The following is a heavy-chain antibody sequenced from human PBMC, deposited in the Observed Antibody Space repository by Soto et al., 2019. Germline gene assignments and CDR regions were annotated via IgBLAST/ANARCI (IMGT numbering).Heavy chain of an antibody. CDR3: VRLLDPFKYFDWMSHDF. CDR1: GIAISNDNYQ. J-gene: IGHJ4*02. CDR2: IFYTGNT. Sequence: SETLSLTCTLSGIAISNDNYQWGWIRQPPGKELEWIWSIFYTGNTYYKSSLESRITTSVDTSKNQFSLNLRSVTAADTAVYYCVRLLDPFKYFDWMSHDFWGQGTQVTVSS. V-gene: IGHV4-39*01. D-gene: IGHD3-9*01.